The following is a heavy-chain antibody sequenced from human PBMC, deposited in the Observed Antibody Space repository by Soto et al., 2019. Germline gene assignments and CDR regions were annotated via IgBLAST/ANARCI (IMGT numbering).Heavy chain of an antibody. Sequence: SETLSLTCTVSVGSINGYYWSWIRQPPGKGLEWIGYIYYSGSTNYNPSLKSRVTISVDTSKNQFSLKLSSVTAADTAVYYCARAPYYFGSGSYPAYYGMDVWGQGTTVT. V-gene: IGHV4-59*01. D-gene: IGHD3-10*01. J-gene: IGHJ6*02. CDR1: VGSINGYY. CDR3: ARAPYYFGSGSYPAYYGMDV. CDR2: IYYSGST.